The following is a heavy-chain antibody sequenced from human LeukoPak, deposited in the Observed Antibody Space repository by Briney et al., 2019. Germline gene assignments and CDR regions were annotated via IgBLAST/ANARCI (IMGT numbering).Heavy chain of an antibody. D-gene: IGHD2-21*02. CDR2: IHYGGTT. CDR3: TRDIGDFVSDF. V-gene: IGHV4-39*02. J-gene: IGHJ4*02. CDR1: GGSIGSGYY. Sequence: SETLSLTCTVSGGSIGSGYYWAWIRQPPGKGLEWIGSIHYGGTTHYNPSLQSRVTISADTSKNQFALDLRSVTAADTAVYYCTRDIGDFVSDFWGQGTLVAVSS.